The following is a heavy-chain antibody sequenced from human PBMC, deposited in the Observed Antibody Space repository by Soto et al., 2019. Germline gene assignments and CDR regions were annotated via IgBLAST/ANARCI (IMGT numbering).Heavy chain of an antibody. V-gene: IGHV3-23*01. CDR2: ISGSGGST. CDR3: AKDGYIAGYYYGMDV. J-gene: IGHJ6*02. Sequence: GGSLRLSCAASGFTFSGYAMSWVRQAPGKGLEWVSAISGSGGSTYYADSVKGRFTISRDNSKNTLYLQMNSLRAEDTAVYYCAKDGYIAGYYYGMDVWGQGTTVTVSS. CDR1: GFTFSGYA. D-gene: IGHD6-25*01.